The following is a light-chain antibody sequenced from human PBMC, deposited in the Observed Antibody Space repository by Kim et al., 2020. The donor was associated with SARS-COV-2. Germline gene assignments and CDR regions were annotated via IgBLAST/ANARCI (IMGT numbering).Light chain of an antibody. CDR2: GAS. Sequence: SPGERATLSCRATQSVISRFLTWYQQKPGQAPRLLIYGASTRATGVPDRFSGSGSGTDFTLTISRLEPEDFAMYYCQQYDNSPMYTFGQGTKLEI. CDR3: QQYDNSPMYT. J-gene: IGKJ2*01. V-gene: IGKV3-20*01. CDR1: QSVISRF.